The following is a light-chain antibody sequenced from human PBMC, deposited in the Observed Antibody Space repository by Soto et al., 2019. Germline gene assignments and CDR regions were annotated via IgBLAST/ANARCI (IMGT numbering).Light chain of an antibody. J-gene: IGLJ1*01. V-gene: IGLV2-14*03. CDR1: NSDVGSYNY. Sequence: QSALTQPASVSGSPGQSITISCTGTNSDVGSYNYVSWHQQHPGKAPKLMIYNVYDRPSGISNRFSGSKSGNTTSLTISGLQGEDEADYYCSSYTISRTYVFGTGTKVTVL. CDR3: SSYTISRTYV. CDR2: NVY.